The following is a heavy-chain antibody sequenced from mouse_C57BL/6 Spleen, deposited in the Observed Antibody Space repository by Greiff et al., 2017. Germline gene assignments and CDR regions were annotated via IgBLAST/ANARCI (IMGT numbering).Heavy chain of an antibody. CDR1: GYTFTSYG. CDR3: ARSKTAQGTYYFDY. V-gene: IGHV1-81*01. D-gene: IGHD3-2*02. Sequence: VQLQQPGAELARPGASVKLSCKASGYTFTSYGISWVKQRTGQGLEWIGEIYPRSGNTYYNEKFKGKATLTADKSSSTAYMELRSLTSEDSAVXVGARSKTAQGTYYFDYWGQGTTLTVSS. J-gene: IGHJ2*01. CDR2: IYPRSGNT.